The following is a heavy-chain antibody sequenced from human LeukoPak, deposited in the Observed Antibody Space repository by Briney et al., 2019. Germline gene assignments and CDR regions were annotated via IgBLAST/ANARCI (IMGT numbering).Heavy chain of an antibody. CDR3: AKCLSTSCQGAFDY. CDR2: ISWNSGRK. Sequence: GGSLRLSCAASGFTFDDYAVHWVRQAPGKGLEWVSGISWNSGRKDYADSVKGRFTISRDNAKNSLYLQMNSLRVEDTALYYCAKCLSTSCQGAFDYWGQGTLVTVSS. J-gene: IGHJ4*02. V-gene: IGHV3-9*01. CDR1: GFTFDDYA. D-gene: IGHD2-2*01.